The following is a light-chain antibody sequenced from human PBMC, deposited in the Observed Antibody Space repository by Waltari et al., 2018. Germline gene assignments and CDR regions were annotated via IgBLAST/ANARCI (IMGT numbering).Light chain of an antibody. CDR3: SSYRRSDIVV. CDR1: SSDVGGYNY. V-gene: IGLV2-14*03. J-gene: IGLJ2*01. CDR2: DVN. Sequence: QSALTQPASVSGSPGQSITISCTGTSSDVGGYNYVSWYQHHPGKAPKIMIYDVNDRPSGVSNRFSGSKSGNTASQTISGLQAEDEADYYCSSYRRSDIVVFGGGTKLTVL.